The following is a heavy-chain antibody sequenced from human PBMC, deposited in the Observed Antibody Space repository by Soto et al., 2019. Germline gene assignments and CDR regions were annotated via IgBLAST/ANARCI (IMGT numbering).Heavy chain of an antibody. CDR3: ARQPIVVVSAALPYYYMDV. CDR1: GGSISSYY. J-gene: IGHJ6*03. V-gene: IGHV4-59*08. Sequence: PSETLSLTCTVSGGSISSYYWSWIRQPPGKGLEWIGYIYYSGSTNHNPSLKSRVTISVDTSKNQFSLKLSSVTAADTAVYYCARQPIVVVSAALPYYYMDVWGKGTTVTVSS. D-gene: IGHD2-2*01. CDR2: IYYSGST.